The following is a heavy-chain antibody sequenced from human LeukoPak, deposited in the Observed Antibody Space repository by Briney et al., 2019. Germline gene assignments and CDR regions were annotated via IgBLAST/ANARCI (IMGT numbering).Heavy chain of an antibody. CDR2: IYYSGST. V-gene: IGHV4-59*07. J-gene: IGHJ6*02. Sequence: SDTLSLTCTVSGGSISSYYWSWIRQPPGKGLEWIGCIYYSGSTNYNPSLKSRVTISVDTSKNQFSLKLSSVTAADTAVYYCARVGYSSSWYEYYYYAMDVWGQGTTVTVSS. CDR3: ARVGYSSSWYEYYYYAMDV. CDR1: GGSISSYY. D-gene: IGHD6-13*01.